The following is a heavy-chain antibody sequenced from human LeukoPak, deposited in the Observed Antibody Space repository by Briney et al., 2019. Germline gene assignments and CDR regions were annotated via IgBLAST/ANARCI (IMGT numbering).Heavy chain of an antibody. J-gene: IGHJ4*02. CDR1: GGSINSYY. D-gene: IGHD4-23*01. CDR2: IYSSGST. CDR3: ARGGKATVVTM. V-gene: IGHV4-4*07. Sequence: LSETLSLTCTVSGGSINSYYWSWIRQPAGKGLEWIGRIYSSGSTNYNPSLKSRVSMSVDTSKNQFSLKLTSVTAADTALYYCARGGKATVVTMWGQGILVTVSS.